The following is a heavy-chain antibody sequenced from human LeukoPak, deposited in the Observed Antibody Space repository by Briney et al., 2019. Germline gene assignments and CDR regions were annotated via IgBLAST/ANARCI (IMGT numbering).Heavy chain of an antibody. CDR1: AGTFSSYA. Sequence: SVKVSCKASAGTFSSYAISWVRQAPGQGLEWMGRIIPIFGTANYAQKFQGRVTITTDESTSTAYMELSSLRSEDTAVYYCAREPLTMIKIRPYDYCGQGTLVTVSS. CDR2: IIPIFGTA. D-gene: IGHD3-22*01. CDR3: AREPLTMIKIRPYDY. J-gene: IGHJ4*02. V-gene: IGHV1-69*05.